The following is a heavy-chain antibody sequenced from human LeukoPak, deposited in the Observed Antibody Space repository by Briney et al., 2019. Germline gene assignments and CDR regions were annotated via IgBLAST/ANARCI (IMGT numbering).Heavy chain of an antibody. V-gene: IGHV4-34*01. CDR1: GGSFSGYS. J-gene: IGHJ6*02. CDR2: INHSGST. Sequence: SETLSLTCAVYGGSFSGYSWSWIRQPPGRGLEWIGEINHSGSTNYNPSLKSRVTISVDTSKNQFSLKLSSVTAADTAVYYCARLRVRYFDRALKDYYYGMDVWGQGTTVTVSS. CDR3: ARLRVRYFDRALKDYYYGMDV. D-gene: IGHD3-9*01.